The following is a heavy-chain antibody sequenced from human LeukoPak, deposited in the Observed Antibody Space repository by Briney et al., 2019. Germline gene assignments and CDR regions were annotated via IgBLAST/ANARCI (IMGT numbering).Heavy chain of an antibody. CDR1: GFTFSSYA. CDR3: AKVTGKDRITGDPLYFDY. CDR2: ISGSGGST. Sequence: PGGSLRLSCAASGFTFSSYAMSWVRQAPGKGLEWVSAISGSGGSTYYADSVKGRFTISRDNSKNTLYLQMNSLRAEDTAVYYCAKVTGKDRITGDPLYFDYWGQGTLVTVSS. V-gene: IGHV3-23*01. J-gene: IGHJ4*02. D-gene: IGHD7-27*01.